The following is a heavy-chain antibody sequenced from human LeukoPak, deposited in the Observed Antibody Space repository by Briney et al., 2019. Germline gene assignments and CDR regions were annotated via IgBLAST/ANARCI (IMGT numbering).Heavy chain of an antibody. Sequence: GSSVKVSCKASGGTFSIYAISWVRQAPGQGLEWMGRIIPIFGTANYAQKFQGRVTITTDESTSTAYMELSSLRSEDTAVYYCARDAMATKGFDYWGQGTLVTVSS. J-gene: IGHJ4*02. CDR2: IIPIFGTA. CDR3: ARDAMATKGFDY. V-gene: IGHV1-69*05. CDR1: GGTFSIYA. D-gene: IGHD5-24*01.